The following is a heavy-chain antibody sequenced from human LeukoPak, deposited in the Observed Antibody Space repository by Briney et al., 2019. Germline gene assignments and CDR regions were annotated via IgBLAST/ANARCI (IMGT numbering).Heavy chain of an antibody. Sequence: PSETLSLTCTVSGGSIKSSSYYWGWIRQPPGKGLEWIGSIFYTGTTYYNPSLKSRVTISVDTSKNQFSLKLSSVTAAVTAVYYCARHLGQGSGSDAFDIWGQGTMVTVSS. CDR2: IFYTGTT. CDR1: GGSIKSSSYY. J-gene: IGHJ3*02. V-gene: IGHV4-39*01. CDR3: ARHLGQGSGSDAFDI. D-gene: IGHD6-19*01.